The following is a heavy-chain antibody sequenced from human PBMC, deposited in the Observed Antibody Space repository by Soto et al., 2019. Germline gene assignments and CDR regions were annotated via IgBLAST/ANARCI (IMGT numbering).Heavy chain of an antibody. CDR2: IIPIFGTA. CDR1: GGTFSSYA. V-gene: IGHV1-69*13. CDR3: ARFGYCSSTSCYAQYFDY. J-gene: IGHJ4*02. D-gene: IGHD2-2*03. Sequence: ASVKVSCKASGGTFSSYAISWVRQAPGQGLEWMGGIIPIFGTANYAQKFQGRVTITADESTSTAYMELGSLRSEDTAVYYCARFGYCSSTSCYAQYFDYWGQGTLVTVSS.